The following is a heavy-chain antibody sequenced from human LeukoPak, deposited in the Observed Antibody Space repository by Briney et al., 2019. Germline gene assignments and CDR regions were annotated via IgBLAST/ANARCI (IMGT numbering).Heavy chain of an antibody. V-gene: IGHV1-69-2*01. Sequence: ASVKVSCKVSGYTFTDYYMHWVQQAPGKGLEWMGLVDPEDGETIYAEKFQGRVTITADTSTDTAYMELSSLRSEDTAVYYCATWADCSSTSYYTLYYYYMDVWGKGTTVTVSS. J-gene: IGHJ6*03. D-gene: IGHD2-2*02. CDR1: GYTFTDYY. CDR3: ATWADCSSTSYYTLYYYYMDV. CDR2: VDPEDGET.